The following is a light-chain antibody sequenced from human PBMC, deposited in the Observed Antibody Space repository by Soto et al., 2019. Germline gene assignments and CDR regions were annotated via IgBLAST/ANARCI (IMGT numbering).Light chain of an antibody. J-gene: IGKJ1*01. CDR1: QSVSSSN. CDR3: QHYNNWPPWT. Sequence: EIVLTQSPGTLSLSPGERATLSCRASQSVSSSNLAGYQQKPGQAPRLLIYGASIRATGIPARFSGSGSGTEFTLTISTLQSEDFAIYYCQHYNNWPPWTFGQGTKVDIK. CDR2: GAS. V-gene: IGKV3-15*01.